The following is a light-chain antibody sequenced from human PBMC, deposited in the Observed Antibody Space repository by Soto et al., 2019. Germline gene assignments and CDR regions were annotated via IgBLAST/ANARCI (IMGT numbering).Light chain of an antibody. CDR2: AVS. CDR1: SSDVGGYNF. CDR3: SSYTTSSTPVV. V-gene: IGLV2-14*01. J-gene: IGLJ3*02. Sequence: QSALTQPASVSGSPGQSITISCTGTSSDVGGYNFVSWYQQQPGKAPKLMIYAVSDRSSGVSNRFSGSKSGNTASLTISGLQAEDEADYYCSSYTTSSTPVVFGGGTKVTVL.